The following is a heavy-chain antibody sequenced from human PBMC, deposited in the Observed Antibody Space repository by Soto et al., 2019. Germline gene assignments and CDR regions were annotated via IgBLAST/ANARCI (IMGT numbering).Heavy chain of an antibody. V-gene: IGHV4-59*01. CDR3: ARGGNRYSNVASGVGGFDF. Sequence: PSETLSLTCTASGASISSSYWNWIRQSPGRGLEWIAYVYHTGATNYNPSLKSRVTISLDTSKGQFSLNLTSLTTADTAVYFCARGGNRYSNVASGVGGFDFWGQGSMVTVSS. CDR2: VYHTGAT. CDR1: GASISSSY. D-gene: IGHD5-12*01. J-gene: IGHJ4*02.